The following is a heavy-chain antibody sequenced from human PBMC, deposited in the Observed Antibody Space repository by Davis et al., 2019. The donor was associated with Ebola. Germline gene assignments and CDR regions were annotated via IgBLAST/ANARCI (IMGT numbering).Heavy chain of an antibody. J-gene: IGHJ4*02. CDR3: AVGWQQLSRY. D-gene: IGHD6-13*01. CDR1: GYTFTGYY. CDR2: INPNSGNT. Sequence: ASVKVSCKASGYTFTGYYMHWVRQAPGQGLEWMGRINPNSGNTGYAQKFQGRVTMTRNTSISTAYMELSSLRSEDTAVYYCAVGWQQLSRYWGQGTLVTVSS. V-gene: IGHV1-8*02.